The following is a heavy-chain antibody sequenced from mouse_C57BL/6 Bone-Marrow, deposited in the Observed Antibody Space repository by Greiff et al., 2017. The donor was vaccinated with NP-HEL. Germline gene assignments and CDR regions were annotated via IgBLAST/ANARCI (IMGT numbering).Heavy chain of an antibody. CDR1: GYTFTSYW. J-gene: IGHJ4*01. V-gene: IGHV1-64*01. CDR3: ARSGDGYFFYAMDY. CDR2: IHPNSGST. Sequence: QVQLQQPGAELVKPGASVKLSCKASGYTFTSYWMLWVKQRPGQGLEGIGMIHPNSGSTNYNEKFKSKATLTVDKSSSTAYMQLSSLTSEDSAVYYCARSGDGYFFYAMDYWGQGTSVTVSS. D-gene: IGHD2-3*01.